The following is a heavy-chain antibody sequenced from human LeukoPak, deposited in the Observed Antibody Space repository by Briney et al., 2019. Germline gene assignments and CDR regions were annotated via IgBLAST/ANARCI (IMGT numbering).Heavy chain of an antibody. CDR2: IIPIFGTA. D-gene: IGHD3-3*01. J-gene: IGHJ6*02. Sequence: ASVNVSCKASGGTFSSYAISWVRQAPGQGLEWMGGIIPIFGTANYAQKFQGRVTITADESTSTAYMELSSLRSEDTAVYYCAITIFGVVNGMDVWGQGTTVTVSS. CDR3: AITIFGVVNGMDV. CDR1: GGTFSSYA. V-gene: IGHV1-69*01.